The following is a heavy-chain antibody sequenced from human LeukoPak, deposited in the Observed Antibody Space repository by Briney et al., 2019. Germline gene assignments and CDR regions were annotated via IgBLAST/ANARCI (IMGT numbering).Heavy chain of an antibody. Sequence: PSETLSLTCTVSGGSISSYYWSWIRQSPGKGLEWIGYIYYSGSTNYNPSLKSRVTISVDTSKNQFSLKLSSVTAADPAVYYCARAGVAGYTYYYYYMDVWGKGTTVTVSS. J-gene: IGHJ6*03. CDR3: ARAGVAGYTYYYYYMDV. CDR2: IYYSGST. D-gene: IGHD6-19*01. CDR1: GGSISSYY. V-gene: IGHV4-59*01.